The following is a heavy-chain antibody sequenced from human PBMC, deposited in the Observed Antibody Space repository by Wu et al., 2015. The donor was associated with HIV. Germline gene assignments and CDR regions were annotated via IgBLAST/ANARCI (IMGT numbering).Heavy chain of an antibody. J-gene: IGHJ5*02. D-gene: IGHD6-19*01. CDR3: ARGEAVAGRGGWFDP. Sequence: QVQLVQSGAEVTKPGASVKVSCKATGYRFIYYYIHWVRQAPGQGLEWMGWTNPRSGGTDYAQNFQGRVTMTRDTSIATAYMELNRLRFDDTAIYYCARGEAVAGRGGWFDPWGQGPRSPSPQ. V-gene: IGHV1-2*02. CDR2: TNPRSGGT. CDR1: GYRFIYYY.